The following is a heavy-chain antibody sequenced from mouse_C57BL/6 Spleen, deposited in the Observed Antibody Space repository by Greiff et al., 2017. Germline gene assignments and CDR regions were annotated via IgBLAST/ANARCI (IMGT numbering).Heavy chain of an antibody. V-gene: IGHV1-82*01. CDR2: IYPGDGDT. J-gene: IGHJ1*03. D-gene: IGHD2-5*01. Sequence: VQLQQSGPELVKPGASVKISCKASGYAFSSSWMNWVKQRPGKGLEWIGRIYPGDGDTNYNGKFKGKATLTADKSSSTAYMQLSSLTSEDSAVYFCASYSNYVGWYFDVWGTGTTVTVSS. CDR1: GYAFSSSW. CDR3: ASYSNYVGWYFDV.